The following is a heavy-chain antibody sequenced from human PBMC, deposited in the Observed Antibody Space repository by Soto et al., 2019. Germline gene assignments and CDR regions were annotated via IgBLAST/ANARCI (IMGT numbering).Heavy chain of an antibody. CDR2: TSGSGDST. Sequence: GGSLRLSCAASGFTFSTYAMSWVRQAPGKGLEWVSATSGSGDSTYYADSVKGRFTISRDNFINTLSLQMTSLRTEDTAVYYCAHPRGYGVFDAYDIWGQGAMVTVSS. CDR1: GFTFSTYA. J-gene: IGHJ3*02. D-gene: IGHD4-17*01. CDR3: AHPRGYGVFDAYDI. V-gene: IGHV3-23*01.